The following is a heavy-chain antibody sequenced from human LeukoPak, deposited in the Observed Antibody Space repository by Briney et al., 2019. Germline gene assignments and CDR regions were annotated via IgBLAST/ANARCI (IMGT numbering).Heavy chain of an antibody. CDR3: ARGVTMDV. Sequence: PSETLSLTCTVSGGSIRTSDYYWAWIRQPPGRGLEWIGTIHYSGSTFYKPPLKSRLTVSADTSRNQFYMKLSSVTAADTAVYYCARGVTMDVWGKGTTVTVSS. J-gene: IGHJ6*03. CDR2: IHYSGST. CDR1: GGSIRTSDYY. D-gene: IGHD4-11*01. V-gene: IGHV4-39*01.